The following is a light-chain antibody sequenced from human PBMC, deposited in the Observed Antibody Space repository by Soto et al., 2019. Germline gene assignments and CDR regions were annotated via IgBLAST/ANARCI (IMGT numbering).Light chain of an antibody. V-gene: IGKV1-39*01. Sequence: DIQMTQSPSSLSASVGDRVTITCRASQSISSYLNWYQQKPGKAPKLRIYAASSLQSGVPSRFSGSGSGTDFNLTISSLQPEDFATYYCQQSYSTPQTFGQGTKVEIK. CDR1: QSISSY. J-gene: IGKJ1*01. CDR3: QQSYSTPQT. CDR2: AAS.